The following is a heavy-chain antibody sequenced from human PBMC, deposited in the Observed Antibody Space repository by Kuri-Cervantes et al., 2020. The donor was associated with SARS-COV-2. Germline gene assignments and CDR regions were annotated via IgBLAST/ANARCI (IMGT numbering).Heavy chain of an antibody. V-gene: IGHV4-59*11. CDR1: GGSISSHY. J-gene: IGHJ5*02. CDR2: IYYSGST. Sequence: SETLSLTCTVSGGSISSHYWSWIRQPPGKGLEWIGYIYYSGSTNYNPSLKSRVTISVDTSKNQFSLKLSSVTAADTAVYYCARVLHYRTTVTTGFDPWGQGTLVTVSS. D-gene: IGHD4-17*01. CDR3: ARVLHYRTTVTTGFDP.